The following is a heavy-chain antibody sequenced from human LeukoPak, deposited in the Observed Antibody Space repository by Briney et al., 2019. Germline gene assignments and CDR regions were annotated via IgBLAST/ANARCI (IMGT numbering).Heavy chain of an antibody. J-gene: IGHJ4*02. CDR1: GYTFTSYG. Sequence: GASVKVSCKASGYTFTSYGISWVRQAPGQGLEWMGWISAYNGNTNYAQKLQGRVTMTTDTSTSTAYMELRSLRSDDTAVYYCARGRPVLWFGELLSWGQGTLVTVSS. CDR3: ARGRPVLWFGELLS. D-gene: IGHD3-10*01. V-gene: IGHV1-18*01. CDR2: ISAYNGNT.